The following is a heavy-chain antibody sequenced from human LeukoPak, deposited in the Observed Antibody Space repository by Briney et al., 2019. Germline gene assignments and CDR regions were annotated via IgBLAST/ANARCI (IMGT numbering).Heavy chain of an antibody. V-gene: IGHV4-39*01. CDR3: ARGVTMIVVVIHDWYFDL. J-gene: IGHJ2*01. CDR2: IYYSGTT. D-gene: IGHD3-22*01. Sequence: PSETLSLTCTGSGGSISSSRYYWGWIRQPPGKGLEWIGSIYYSGTTYYNPSLKSRVTISVDMSKNQFSLKLSSVTAADTAVYYCARGVTMIVVVIHDWYFDLWGRGTLVTVSS. CDR1: GGSISSSRYY.